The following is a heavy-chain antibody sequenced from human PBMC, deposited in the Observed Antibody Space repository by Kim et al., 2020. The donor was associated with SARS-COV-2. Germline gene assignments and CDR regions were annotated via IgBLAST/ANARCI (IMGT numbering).Heavy chain of an antibody. J-gene: IGHJ4*02. D-gene: IGHD2-15*01. CDR3: AKHSDSLVVAPFLN. Sequence: SETLSLTCTVSGASIISGGYYWGWVRQSPEKGLEWIGSINYSGNSYQNPSLKSRVTMSVDTSKKQFSLRLTSVTAADTSVYFCAKHSDSLVVAPFLNWGQGTLVTVSS. CDR1: GASIISGGYY. CDR2: INYSGNS. V-gene: IGHV4-39*01.